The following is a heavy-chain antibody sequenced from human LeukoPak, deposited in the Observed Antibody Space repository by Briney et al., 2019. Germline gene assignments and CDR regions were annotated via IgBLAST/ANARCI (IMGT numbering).Heavy chain of an antibody. CDR3: ATSRAEL. Sequence: SETLSLTCTVSGGSIRNVFWSWIRQPPGKGPEWIGYIYYSGSSNYNPSLKSRVTISVDRSKNQFSLKLNSVTAADTAVYYCATSRAELWGRGTLVTVSS. CDR2: IYYSGSS. CDR1: GGSIRNVF. V-gene: IGHV4-59*08. J-gene: IGHJ2*01. D-gene: IGHD2-2*01.